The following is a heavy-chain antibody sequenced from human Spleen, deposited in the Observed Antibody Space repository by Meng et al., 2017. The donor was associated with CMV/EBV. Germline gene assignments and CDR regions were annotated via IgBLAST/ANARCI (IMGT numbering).Heavy chain of an antibody. CDR1: GFTFSDYY. J-gene: IGHJ3*02. D-gene: IGHD2-15*01. V-gene: IGHV3-11*01. Sequence: GESLKISCAASGFTFSDYYMSWIRQAPGKGLEWVSYISSSGSTIYYADSVKGRFTISRDNAKNSLYLQMNSLRAEDTAVYYCAKYIVVVVAASNDAFDIWGQGTMVTVSS. CDR3: AKYIVVVVAASNDAFDI. CDR2: ISSSGSTI.